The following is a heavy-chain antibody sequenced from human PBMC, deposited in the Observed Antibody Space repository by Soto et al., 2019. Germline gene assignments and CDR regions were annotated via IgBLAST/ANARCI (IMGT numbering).Heavy chain of an antibody. D-gene: IGHD2-2*01. V-gene: IGHV1-69*01. CDR1: GGTFSSYA. CDR2: IIPIFGTA. J-gene: IGHJ6*02. Sequence: QVQLVQSGAEVKKPGSSVKVSCKASGGTFSSYAISWVRQAPGQGLEWMGGIIPIFGTANYAQKLQGRDTITTDESTSTAYMELSSLRSEDTAVYYCARDHTADPYYYYYGMDVWGQGTTVTVSS. CDR3: ARDHTADPYYYYYGMDV.